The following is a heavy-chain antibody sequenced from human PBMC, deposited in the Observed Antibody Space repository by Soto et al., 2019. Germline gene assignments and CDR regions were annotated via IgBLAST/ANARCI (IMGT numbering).Heavy chain of an antibody. CDR1: GGSISSSSYY. D-gene: IGHD2-21*01. V-gene: IGHV4-39*01. CDR2: IYYSGST. CDR3: ARRRSTVISFIDY. J-gene: IGHJ4*02. Sequence: SETLSLTCTVSGGSISSSSYYWGWIRQPPGKGLEWIGSIYYSGSTYYNPSLKSRVTISVDTSKNQFSLKLSSVTDADTAVYYCARRRSTVISFIDYWGQGTLVTVSS.